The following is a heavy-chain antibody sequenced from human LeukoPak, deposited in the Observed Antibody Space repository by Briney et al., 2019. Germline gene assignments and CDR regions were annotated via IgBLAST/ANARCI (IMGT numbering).Heavy chain of an antibody. CDR3: ARGTSITVAGDGPSYNWFDP. Sequence: SETLSLACTVSGGSICSYYWSWIRQPAGKGLEWIGRIYTSGRTNSNPPLKSRVTMSVDTSQNQFSLRLSSVTAADTAVYYWARGTSITVAGDGPSYNWFDPWGQGTLVTVSS. J-gene: IGHJ5*02. CDR1: GGSICSYY. V-gene: IGHV4-4*07. CDR2: IYTSGRT. D-gene: IGHD6-19*01.